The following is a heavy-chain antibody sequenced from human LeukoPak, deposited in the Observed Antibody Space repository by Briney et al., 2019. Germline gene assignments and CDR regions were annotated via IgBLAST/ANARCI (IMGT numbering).Heavy chain of an antibody. V-gene: IGHV3-13*01. CDR3: ARGGASGSYVFDY. J-gene: IGHJ4*02. D-gene: IGHD3-22*01. CDR2: IGSAGDT. Sequence: PGGSLRLSCAASGFIFSSYDMHWVRQGTGKGLEWVSSIGSAGDTYYVGSVKGRFTISRENAKKSLYLQMNSLRAEDTAVYYCARGGASGSYVFDYWGQGTLVTVSS. CDR1: GFIFSSYD.